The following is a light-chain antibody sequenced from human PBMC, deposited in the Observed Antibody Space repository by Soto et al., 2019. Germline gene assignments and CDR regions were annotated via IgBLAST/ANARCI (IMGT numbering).Light chain of an antibody. CDR2: GAS. CDR3: QHFGSSRLT. Sequence: EIVLTQSPGTLSLSPGERATLSCRASQSLSSSYLAWYQQAPGQAPRLLIYGASSRATGIPDRFSVSESGTDFTLTISRLEPEDFAVYYCQHFGSSRLTFGRGTKVEI. J-gene: IGKJ4*01. V-gene: IGKV3-20*01. CDR1: QSLSSSY.